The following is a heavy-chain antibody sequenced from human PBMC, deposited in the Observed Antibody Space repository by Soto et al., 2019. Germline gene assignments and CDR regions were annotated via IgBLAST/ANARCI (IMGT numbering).Heavy chain of an antibody. CDR1: GYTFTSYG. V-gene: IGHV1-18*04. Sequence: ASVKVSCKASGYTFTSYGISWVRQAPGQGLEWMGWSSAYNGNTNYAQKLQGRVTMTTDTSTSAAYMELRSLRSDDTAVYYCASATRAAFDIWGQGTMVTVSS. CDR3: ASATRAAFDI. CDR2: SSAYNGNT. J-gene: IGHJ3*02.